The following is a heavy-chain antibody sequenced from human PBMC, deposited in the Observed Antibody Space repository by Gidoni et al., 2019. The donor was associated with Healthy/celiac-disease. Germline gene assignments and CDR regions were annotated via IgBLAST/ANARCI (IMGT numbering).Heavy chain of an antibody. V-gene: IGHV3-23*01. J-gene: IGHJ3*02. CDR1: GFTFSSYA. CDR2: ISGSGGST. CDR3: AKGMAQKARSYYTADAFDI. Sequence: EVQLLESGGGLVQPGGSLRLSCAASGFTFSSYAMSWVRQAPGKGLEWVSAISGSGGSTYYADSVKGRFTISRDNSKNTLYLQMNSLRAEDTAVYYCAKGMAQKARSYYTADAFDIWGQGTMVTVSS. D-gene: IGHD1-26*01.